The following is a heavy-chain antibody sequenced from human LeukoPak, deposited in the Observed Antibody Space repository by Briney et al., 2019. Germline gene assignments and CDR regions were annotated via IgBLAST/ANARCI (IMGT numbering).Heavy chain of an antibody. V-gene: IGHV3-53*05. Sequence: GGSLRLSCAASGFTVSSNYMSWVRQAPGKGLEWVSVIYSGGSTYYADSVKGRFTISRDNSKNTLYLQMNSLRAEDTAVYYCAKAQYYYDSSGYVEGGLDYWGQGTLVTVSS. CDR2: IYSGGST. CDR3: AKAQYYYDSSGYVEGGLDY. J-gene: IGHJ4*02. D-gene: IGHD3-22*01. CDR1: GFTVSSNY.